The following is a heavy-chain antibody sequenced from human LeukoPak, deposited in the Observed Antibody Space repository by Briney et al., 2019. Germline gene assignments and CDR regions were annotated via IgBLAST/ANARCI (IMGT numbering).Heavy chain of an antibody. Sequence: PSETLSLTCTVSGGSISSYYWSWIRQPPGKGLEWIGYIYYSGSTNYNPSLKSRVTISVDTSKNQFSLKLSSVTAADTAVYYCARGEECFDYWGQGTLVTVSS. CDR1: GGSISSYY. D-gene: IGHD1-26*01. V-gene: IGHV4-59*01. CDR2: IYYSGST. CDR3: ARGEECFDY. J-gene: IGHJ4*02.